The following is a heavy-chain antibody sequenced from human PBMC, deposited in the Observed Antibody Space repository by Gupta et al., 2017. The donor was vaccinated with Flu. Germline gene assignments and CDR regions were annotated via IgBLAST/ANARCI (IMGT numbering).Heavy chain of an antibody. D-gene: IGHD2-15*01. Sequence: VQLVQSGAEVKTPGASVKVSCKASGYSFINYAVHCVREAPGQGLGWMGGIIAAKGNTKYSQTLQGRVSMTKVTSATTVYMQLSSLRPGDTAVYYCARDSDKFCSRDSCSQGYWGQGTRVTVSS. V-gene: IGHV1-3*01. J-gene: IGHJ4*02. CDR2: IIAAKGNT. CDR3: ARDSDKFCSRDSCSQGY. CDR1: GYSFINYA.